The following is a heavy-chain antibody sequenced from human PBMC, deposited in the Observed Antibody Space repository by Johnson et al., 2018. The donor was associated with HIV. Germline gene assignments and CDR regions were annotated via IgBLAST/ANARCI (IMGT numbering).Heavy chain of an antibody. V-gene: IGHV3-30*18. J-gene: IGHJ3*02. D-gene: IGHD6-19*01. CDR3: AKELALYSSGYGGDAFDI. CDR1: GFTFSSYG. CDR2: ISYDGINK. Sequence: QVQLVESGGGVVQPGRSLRLSCAASGFTFSSYGMHWVRQAPGKGLEWVAVISYDGINKYYADSVKGRFTISRDNSKNTLYLQMNSLRAEDTAVYYCAKELALYSSGYGGDAFDIWGQGTMVTVSS.